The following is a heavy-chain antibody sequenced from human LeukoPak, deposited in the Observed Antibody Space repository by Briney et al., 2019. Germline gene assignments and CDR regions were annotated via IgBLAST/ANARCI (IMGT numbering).Heavy chain of an antibody. J-gene: IGHJ4*02. Sequence: PGRSLRLSCAASGFTFSRYGMHWVRQAPGKGLEWVAIIWYDGSNQYYADYVKGRFTISKDNSKNTLYLQMNSLRVEDTAIFYCARDKGASGWYGDYWGQGTLVTVSS. D-gene: IGHD6-19*01. CDR2: IWYDGSNQ. CDR1: GFTFSRYG. CDR3: ARDKGASGWYGDY. V-gene: IGHV3-33*01.